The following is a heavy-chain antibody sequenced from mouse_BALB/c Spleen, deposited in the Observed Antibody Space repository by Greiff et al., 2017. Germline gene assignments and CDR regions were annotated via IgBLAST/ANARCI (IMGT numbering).Heavy chain of an antibody. CDR2: IDPETGGT. CDR3: APSPYYYGSSPWFAY. Sequence: VQLQQSGAELVRPGASVTLSCKASGYTFTDYEMHWVKQTPVHGLEWIGAIDPETGGTAYNQKFKGKATLTADKSSSTAYMELRSLTSEDSAVYYCAPSPYYYGSSPWFAYWGQGTLVTVSA. CDR1: GYTFTDYE. D-gene: IGHD1-1*01. J-gene: IGHJ3*01. V-gene: IGHV1-15*01.